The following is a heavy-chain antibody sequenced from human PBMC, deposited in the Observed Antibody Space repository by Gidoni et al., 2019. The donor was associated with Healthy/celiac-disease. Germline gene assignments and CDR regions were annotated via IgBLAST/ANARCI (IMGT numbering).Heavy chain of an antibody. CDR1: GGSFSCYY. D-gene: IGHD3-10*01. CDR2: INHSGST. CDR3: ARWRWFGESSFDY. V-gene: IGHV4-34*01. Sequence: QVQLQQWGAGLLKPSETLSLTCAVYGGSFSCYYWSWIRQPPGKGLEWIGEINHSGSTNYNPSLKSRVTISVDTSKNQFSLKLSSVTAADTAVYYCARWRWFGESSFDYWGQGTLVTVSS. J-gene: IGHJ4*02.